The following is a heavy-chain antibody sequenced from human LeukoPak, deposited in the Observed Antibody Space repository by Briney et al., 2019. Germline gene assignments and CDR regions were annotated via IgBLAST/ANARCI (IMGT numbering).Heavy chain of an antibody. V-gene: IGHV3-30*02. J-gene: IGHJ2*01. D-gene: IGHD6-13*01. CDR2: IRYDGSNK. CDR1: GFTFSSYG. CDR3: AKASSLAAAGIWYLDL. Sequence: PGGSLRLSCAASGFTFSSYGMHWVRQAPGKGLEWVAFIRYDGSNKYYADSVKGRFTISRDNSKNTLYLQMNSLRAEDTAVYYCAKASSLAAAGIWYLDLWGRGTLVTVSS.